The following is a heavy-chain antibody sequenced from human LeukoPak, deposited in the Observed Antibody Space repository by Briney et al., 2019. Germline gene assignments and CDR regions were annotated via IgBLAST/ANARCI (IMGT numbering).Heavy chain of an antibody. J-gene: IGHJ5*02. Sequence: SVKVSCKASGGTFSSYAISWVRQAPGRGLEWMGGIIPIFGTANYAQKFQGRVTITTDESTSTAYMELSSLRSEDTAVYYCARERAGIGWFDPWGQGTLVTVSS. CDR2: IIPIFGTA. CDR3: ARERAGIGWFDP. V-gene: IGHV1-69*05. D-gene: IGHD6-13*01. CDR1: GGTFSSYA.